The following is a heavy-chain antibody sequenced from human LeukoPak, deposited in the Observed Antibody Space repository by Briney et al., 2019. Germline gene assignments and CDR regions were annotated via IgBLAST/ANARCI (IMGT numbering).Heavy chain of an antibody. Sequence: GGSLRLSCAASGFTFSIYSMNWVRQAPGKGLEWVSYITSDRRTISYADPVKGRFTISRDNSKNTLYLQMNSLRAEDTAVYYCANGHMIGGYCSSTSCPTAFDIWGQGTMVTVSS. CDR1: GFTFSIYS. V-gene: IGHV3-48*01. D-gene: IGHD2-2*01. CDR2: ITSDRRTI. J-gene: IGHJ3*02. CDR3: ANGHMIGGYCSSTSCPTAFDI.